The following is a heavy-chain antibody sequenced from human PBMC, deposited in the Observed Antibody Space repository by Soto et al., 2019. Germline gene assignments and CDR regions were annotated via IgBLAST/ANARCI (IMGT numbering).Heavy chain of an antibody. CDR3: ARSAIATHWFFDL. Sequence: SETLSLTCTVSGGSVSSGSYYWSWIRQPPGKGLEWIGYIYYTGYTYHNPSLKSHVTISVDTSKDQFSLELTSVTAADTALYYCARSAIATHWFFDLWGRGTLVTVSS. V-gene: IGHV4-39*01. D-gene: IGHD5-18*01. CDR1: GGSVSSGSYY. J-gene: IGHJ2*01. CDR2: IYYTGYT.